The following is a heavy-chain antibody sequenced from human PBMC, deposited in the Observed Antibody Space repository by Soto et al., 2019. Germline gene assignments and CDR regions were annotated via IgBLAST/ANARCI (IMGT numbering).Heavy chain of an antibody. CDR3: AKDSWYFDL. D-gene: IGHD6-13*01. CDR2: IDTSGSST. CDR1: GFIFSNFW. J-gene: IGHJ4*02. Sequence: ESLRLSCEASGFIFSNFWMHGVRQVPGKGLVWVPRIDTSGSSTSYADSVKGRFTISRDNAKNTVSLQMNSLRAEDTGVYYCAKDSWYFDLWSQGSLVTVSS. V-gene: IGHV3-74*01.